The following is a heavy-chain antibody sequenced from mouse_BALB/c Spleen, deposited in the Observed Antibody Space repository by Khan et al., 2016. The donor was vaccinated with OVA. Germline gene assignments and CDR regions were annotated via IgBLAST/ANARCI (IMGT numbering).Heavy chain of an antibody. CDR3: ARSGYGSFAY. J-gene: IGHJ3*01. V-gene: IGHV1S29*02. Sequence: VQLQQSGPELVKPGASVKISCRASGYTFTDYIMDWMKQSHGKSLEWIGYIYPNNGDTGYNQKFKTKATLTVDISSSTAYMELRSLTSEDSAVYFCARSGYGSFAYWGQGTLVTVSA. CDR1: GYTFTDYI. D-gene: IGHD1-2*01. CDR2: IYPNNGDT.